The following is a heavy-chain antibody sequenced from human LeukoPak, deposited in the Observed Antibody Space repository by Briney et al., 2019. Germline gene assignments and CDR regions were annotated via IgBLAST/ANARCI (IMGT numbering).Heavy chain of an antibody. CDR2: IYPDDSDT. J-gene: IGHJ4*02. CDR1: EYSFPNYC. Sequence: GGSLKISCEHSEYSFPNYCIGWGPQLPGKGLEWMGIIYPDDSDTRYSPSFQGQVTISADRSIRTAYLQWSSLKPSDTAMYYCAIGRGGQQLGDYWGQGTLVTVSS. CDR3: AIGRGGQQLGDY. V-gene: IGHV5-51*01. D-gene: IGHD6-13*01.